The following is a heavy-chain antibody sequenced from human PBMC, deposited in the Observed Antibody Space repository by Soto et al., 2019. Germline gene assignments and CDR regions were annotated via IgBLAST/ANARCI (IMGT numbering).Heavy chain of an antibody. CDR2: IGTAGDT. CDR3: ARASVGHWFDP. D-gene: IGHD1-26*01. CDR1: GFTFSSYD. Sequence: GGSLRLSCAASGFTFSSYDMHWVRQATGKGLEWVSAIGTAGDTYYPGSVKGRFTISRENAKNSLYLQMNSLRAGDTAVYYCARASVGHWFDPWGQGTLVTVSS. J-gene: IGHJ5*02. V-gene: IGHV3-13*01.